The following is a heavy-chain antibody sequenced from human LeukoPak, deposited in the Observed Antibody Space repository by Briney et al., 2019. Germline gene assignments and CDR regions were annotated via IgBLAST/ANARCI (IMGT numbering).Heavy chain of an antibody. CDR3: ANSIAVAGNKFDY. J-gene: IGHJ4*02. CDR1: GFTFSSYA. CDR2: ISGSGGST. Sequence: GGSLRLSCAASGFTFSSYAMSWVRQAPGKGLEWVSAISGSGGSTYYADSVKGRFTISRDNSKNTLYLQMNSLRAEDTAVYYCANSIAVAGNKFDYWGQGTLVTVSS. D-gene: IGHD6-19*01. V-gene: IGHV3-23*01.